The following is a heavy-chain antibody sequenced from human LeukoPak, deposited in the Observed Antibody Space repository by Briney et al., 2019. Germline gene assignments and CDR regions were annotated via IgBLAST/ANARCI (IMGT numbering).Heavy chain of an antibody. CDR3: ASSSWSRPFDY. CDR1: GFTFSSYE. Sequence: GGSLRLSCAASGFTFSSYEMNWVCQAPGKGLEWVSYISSSGSTIYYADSVKGRYTISRDNAKNSLYLQMNSLRAEDTAVYYCASSSWSRPFDYWGQGTLVTVSS. J-gene: IGHJ4*02. CDR2: ISSSGSTI. D-gene: IGHD6-13*01. V-gene: IGHV3-48*03.